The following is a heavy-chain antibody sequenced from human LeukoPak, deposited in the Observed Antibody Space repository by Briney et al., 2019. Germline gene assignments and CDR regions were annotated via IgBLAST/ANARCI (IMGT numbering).Heavy chain of an antibody. Sequence: ASVKVSCKASGYTFTGYYMHWVRQAPGQGLEWMGWISPNSGGTNYAQKFQGRVTMTRDTSISTAYMELSRLRSDDTAVYYCARLVTGYCSGGSCSTWGQGTLVTVSS. CDR2: ISPNSGGT. CDR3: ARLVTGYCSGGSCST. J-gene: IGHJ5*02. V-gene: IGHV1-2*02. D-gene: IGHD2-15*01. CDR1: GYTFTGYY.